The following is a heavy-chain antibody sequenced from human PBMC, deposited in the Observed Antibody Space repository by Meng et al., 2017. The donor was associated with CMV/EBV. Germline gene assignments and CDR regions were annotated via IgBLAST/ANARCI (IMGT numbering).Heavy chain of an antibody. V-gene: IGHV3-74*01. CDR1: GFTLSSYW. J-gene: IGHJ5*02. CDR3: ARSIAARQRWFDP. CDR2: INSDGSST. Sequence: GGSLRPSCAASGFTLSSYWMHWVRQAPGKGLVWVSRINSDGSSTSYADSVEGRFTISRDNAKNTLYLQMNSLRAEDTAVYYCARSIAARQRWFDPWGQGTLVTVSS. D-gene: IGHD6-6*01.